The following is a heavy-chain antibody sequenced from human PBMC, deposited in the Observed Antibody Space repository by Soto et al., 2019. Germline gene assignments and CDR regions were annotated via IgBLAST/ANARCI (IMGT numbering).Heavy chain of an antibody. CDR2: INAGNGNT. J-gene: IGHJ4*02. D-gene: IGHD2-8*02. V-gene: IGHV1-3*05. CDR1: GYTFTSYA. CDR3: ARGDWWLFDY. Sequence: QVQLVQSGAEEKKPGASVKVSCKASGYTFTSYAMHWVRQAPGQRLEWMGWINAGNGNTKYLQKFQGRVTITRDTSASTACMELSSLRSEDTAVYYCARGDWWLFDYWGQGTLVTVSS.